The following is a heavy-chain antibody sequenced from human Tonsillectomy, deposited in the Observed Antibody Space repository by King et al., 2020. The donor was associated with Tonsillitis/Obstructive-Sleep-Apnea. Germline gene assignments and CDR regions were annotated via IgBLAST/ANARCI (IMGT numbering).Heavy chain of an antibody. CDR2: ISWNSGSI. CDR3: ARRGRTGGAFGI. Sequence: VQLVESGGGLVQPGRSLRLSCAASGFTFDDYAMHWVRQAPGKGLEWVSGISWNSGSIGYADSVKGRFTISRDNAKNSLYLQMNSLRAEDTALYYCARRGRTGGAFGIWGQGTMVTVSS. CDR1: GFTFDDYA. V-gene: IGHV3-9*01. D-gene: IGHD1-1*01. J-gene: IGHJ3*02.